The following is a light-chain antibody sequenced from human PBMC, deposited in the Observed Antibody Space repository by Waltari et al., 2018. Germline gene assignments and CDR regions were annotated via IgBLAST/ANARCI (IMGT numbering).Light chain of an antibody. CDR3: SSYTSSSTWV. CDR2: EVN. Sequence: QSALTQPASVSGSPGQSIAISCTGTSRNNGGYNFVSWYQQHPGKAPKLMIYEVNNRPSGVSDRFSGSKSGSTASLTISGLQAEDEAYYHCSSYTSSSTWVFGGGTKVTVL. CDR1: SRNNGGYNF. J-gene: IGLJ3*02. V-gene: IGLV2-14*03.